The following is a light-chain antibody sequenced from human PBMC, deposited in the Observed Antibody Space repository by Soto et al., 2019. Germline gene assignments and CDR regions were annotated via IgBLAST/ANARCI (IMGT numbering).Light chain of an antibody. CDR2: EVS. CDR3: SSYTSIITLYV. J-gene: IGLJ1*01. Sequence: QSVLTQPASVSGSPGQSITISCTGTSGDVGGYNYVSWYQQHPGKAPKLMIYEVSNRPSGVSNRFSGSKSGNTASLTISGLQAEDEADYYCSSYTSIITLYVFGSGTKLTVL. CDR1: SGDVGGYNY. V-gene: IGLV2-14*01.